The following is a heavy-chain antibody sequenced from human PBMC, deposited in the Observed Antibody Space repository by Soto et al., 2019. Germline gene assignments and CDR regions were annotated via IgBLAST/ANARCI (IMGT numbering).Heavy chain of an antibody. J-gene: IGHJ6*02. V-gene: IGHV6-1*01. Sequence: SQPVSRTSAISVASFSSNSGACNCIRQSPSRGLEWLGRTYYRSKWYNDYPISVKGRITINPDTSKNRFSLQLNSVTPEDTALYYCAREPGRDYTSGSYYYFFHGMDVWGQGTTVTVSS. D-gene: IGHD5-18*01. CDR1: VASFSSNSGA. CDR3: AREPGRDYTSGSYYYFFHGMDV. CDR2: TYYRSKWYN.